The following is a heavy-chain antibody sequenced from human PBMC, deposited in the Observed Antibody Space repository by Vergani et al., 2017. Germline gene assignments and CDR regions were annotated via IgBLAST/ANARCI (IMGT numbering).Heavy chain of an antibody. CDR2: IFSNDEK. CDR3: ARLYSSGWLTGGGYYYGMDV. Sequence: QVTLKESGPVLVKPTETLTLTCTVSGFSLSNARMGVSWIRQPPGKALEWLAHIFSNDEKSYSTSLKSRLTISKDTSKSQVVLTMTNMDPVDTATYYCARLYSSGWLTGGGYYYGMDVWGKGTTVTVSS. D-gene: IGHD6-19*01. V-gene: IGHV2-26*01. J-gene: IGHJ6*04. CDR1: GFSLSNARMG.